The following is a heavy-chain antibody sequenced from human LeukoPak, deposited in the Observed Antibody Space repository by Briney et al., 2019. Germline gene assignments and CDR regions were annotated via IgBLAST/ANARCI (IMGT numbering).Heavy chain of an antibody. V-gene: IGHV4-30-4*08. Sequence: SETLSLTCTVSGGSISSGDYYWSWIRQPPGKGLEWIGYIYYSGSTYYNPSLESRVTISVDTSKNQFSLKLSSVTAADTAVYYCARGHYDFWSGYYSRFDYWGQGTLVTVSS. CDR2: IYYSGST. J-gene: IGHJ4*02. CDR3: ARGHYDFWSGYYSRFDY. CDR1: GGSISSGDYY. D-gene: IGHD3-3*01.